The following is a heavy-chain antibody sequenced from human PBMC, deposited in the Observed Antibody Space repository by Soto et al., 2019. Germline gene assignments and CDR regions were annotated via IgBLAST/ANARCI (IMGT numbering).Heavy chain of an antibody. Sequence: SETLSLTCTVSGGSISSGGYYWSWIRQHPGTGLEWVGYIYYNGKTDYNPSLKSRLIISMDTSKNEFSLTLRSVTAADTALYYCARGVEGDSYYYYYMDVWGKGTTVTVSS. V-gene: IGHV4-31*03. CDR2: IYYNGKT. CDR1: GGSISSGGYY. CDR3: ARGVEGDSYYYYYMDV. J-gene: IGHJ6*03.